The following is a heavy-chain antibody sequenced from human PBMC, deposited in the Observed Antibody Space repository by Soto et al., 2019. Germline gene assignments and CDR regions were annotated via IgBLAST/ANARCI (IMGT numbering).Heavy chain of an antibody. Sequence: ESGGGVVQPGGSLRLSCAASGFTFSDYGMYWVRQPPGKGLEWVAMIWYDGSTKYYADSVMGRFTVSRNNSKNTLSLQMNSLTAEDTAVYYCARVRVADYLNYFDFWGQGTLVTVSS. V-gene: IGHV3-33*01. CDR2: IWYDGSTK. D-gene: IGHD4-17*01. CDR1: GFTFSDYG. CDR3: ARVRVADYLNYFDF. J-gene: IGHJ4*02.